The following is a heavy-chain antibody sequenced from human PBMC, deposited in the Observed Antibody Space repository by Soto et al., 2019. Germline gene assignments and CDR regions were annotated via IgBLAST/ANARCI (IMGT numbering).Heavy chain of an antibody. CDR2: IYYRGNT. CDR3: ARLEGLATISYYFDF. CDR1: GDSINSDKYY. J-gene: IGHJ4*02. Sequence: SETLSLTCSVSGDSINSDKYYWGWIRQPPGKGLEWIGSIYYRGNTYYNPSLQTRVTISLDKSKSQFSLKLNPVTAADSSVYFCARLEGLATISYYFDFWGQGALVTVSS. V-gene: IGHV4-39*01. D-gene: IGHD3-9*01.